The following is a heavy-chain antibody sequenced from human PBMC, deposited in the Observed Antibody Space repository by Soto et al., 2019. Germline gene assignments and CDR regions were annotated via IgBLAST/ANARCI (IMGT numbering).Heavy chain of an antibody. V-gene: IGHV3-30-3*01. CDR3: ARLVIAAAGANRFDY. CDR1: GFTFSSYA. J-gene: IGHJ4*02. Sequence: GGSLRLSCAASGFTFSSYAMHWVRQAPGKGLEWVAVISYDGSNKYYADSVKGRFTISRDNSKNTLYLQMNSLRAEDTAVYYCARLVIAAAGANRFDYWGQGTLVTVSS. D-gene: IGHD6-13*01. CDR2: ISYDGSNK.